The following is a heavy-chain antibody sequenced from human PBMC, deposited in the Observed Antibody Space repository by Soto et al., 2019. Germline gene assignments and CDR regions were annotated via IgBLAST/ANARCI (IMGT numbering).Heavy chain of an antibody. CDR1: GFTFSSSA. Sequence: GGSLRLSCAASGFTFSSSAMSWVRQAPGKGLEWVSSISTSGGSTYYAASLKGRFTISRDNSKNTLYLQMNSLRVEDTAVYYCAKVQNYYYYGMDVWGQGTTVTVS. CDR3: AKVQNYYYYGMDV. V-gene: IGHV3-23*01. J-gene: IGHJ6*02. CDR2: ISTSGGST. D-gene: IGHD1-1*01.